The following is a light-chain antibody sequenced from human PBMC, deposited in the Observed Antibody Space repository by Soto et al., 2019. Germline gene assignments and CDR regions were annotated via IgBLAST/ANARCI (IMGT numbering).Light chain of an antibody. Sequence: EMVMTQSPATLSVSPGERATLSCRASQSVSSNLAWYQQKPGQAPRLLIYGASTRPTGIPARFSGSGSGTEFTLTISSLQSEDFAVYYCQQYNNWPPWTFGQGTKVEI. CDR3: QQYNNWPPWT. CDR1: QSVSSN. CDR2: GAS. V-gene: IGKV3-15*01. J-gene: IGKJ1*01.